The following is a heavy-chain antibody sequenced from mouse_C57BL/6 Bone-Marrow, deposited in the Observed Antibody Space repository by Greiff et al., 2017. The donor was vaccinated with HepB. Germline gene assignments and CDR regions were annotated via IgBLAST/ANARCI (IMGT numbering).Heavy chain of an antibody. J-gene: IGHJ4*01. CDR2: LSSGGDYI. CDR3: TRGLLLRKGYYAMDY. Sequence: EVQVVESGEGLVKPGGSLKLSCAASGFTFSSYAMSWVRQTPEKRLEWVAYLSSGGDYIYYADTVKGRFTISRDNARNTLYLQMSSLKSEDTAMYYCTRGLLLRKGYYAMDYWGQGTSVTVSS. V-gene: IGHV5-9-1*02. CDR1: GFTFSSYA. D-gene: IGHD1-1*01.